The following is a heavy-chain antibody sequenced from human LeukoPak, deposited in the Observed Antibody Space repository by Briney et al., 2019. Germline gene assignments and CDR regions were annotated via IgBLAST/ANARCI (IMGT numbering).Heavy chain of an antibody. CDR1: GYTFTIYG. V-gene: IGHV1-18*01. CDR3: ARAYYDFWSGNYTGGRYYMDV. Sequence: VASVRVSCTASGYTFTIYGISWVRPAPGQGLEWMGWISAYNGDTNYAQKLQGRVTMTTDTSTSTAYMELRSLRSDDTAVYYCARAYYDFWSGNYTGGRYYMDVWGKGTTVTVSS. CDR2: ISAYNGDT. D-gene: IGHD3-3*01. J-gene: IGHJ6*03.